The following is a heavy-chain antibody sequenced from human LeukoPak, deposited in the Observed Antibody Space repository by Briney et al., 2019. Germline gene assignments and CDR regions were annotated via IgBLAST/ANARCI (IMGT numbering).Heavy chain of an antibody. D-gene: IGHD3-10*01. Sequence: SQTLSLTCTVSGGSISSGGYYWSWIRQHPGKGLEWIGYIYYSGSTYYNPSLKSRVTISVDTSKNQFSLKLSSVTAADTAVYYCARGRFPLGYYYMDVWGKGTTVTVSS. CDR2: IYYSGST. CDR3: ARGRFPLGYYYMDV. V-gene: IGHV4-31*03. J-gene: IGHJ6*03. CDR1: GGSISSGGYY.